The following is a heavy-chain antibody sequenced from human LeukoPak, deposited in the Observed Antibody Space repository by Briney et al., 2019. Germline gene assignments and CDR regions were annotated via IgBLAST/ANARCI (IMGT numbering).Heavy chain of an antibody. CDR2: INPNSGGT. CDR1: GYTFTSYG. V-gene: IGHV1-2*02. Sequence: ASVKVSCKASGYTFTSYGISWVRQAPGQGLEWMGWINPNSGGTNYAQRFQGRVTMTRDTSISTAYMELSRLRSDDTAVYYCARALSDPWGQGTLVTVSS. J-gene: IGHJ5*02. CDR3: ARALSDP.